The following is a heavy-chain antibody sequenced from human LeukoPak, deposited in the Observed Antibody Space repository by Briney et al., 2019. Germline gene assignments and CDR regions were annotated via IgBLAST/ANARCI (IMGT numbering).Heavy chain of an antibody. V-gene: IGHV3-20*04. J-gene: IGHJ4*02. Sequence: PGGSLRLSCAASGFNIDDYGMSWVRQAPGKGLEWVSGINWNGGNTGYADSVKGRFTISRDNAKNSLYLQMNSLRAEDTALYYCARVEYSSGWLDYWGQGTLVTVSS. CDR3: ARVEYSSGWLDY. CDR2: INWNGGNT. CDR1: GFNIDDYG. D-gene: IGHD6-19*01.